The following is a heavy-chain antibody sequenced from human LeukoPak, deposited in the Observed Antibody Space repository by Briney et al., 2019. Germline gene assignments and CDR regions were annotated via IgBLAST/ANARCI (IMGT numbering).Heavy chain of an antibody. CDR1: GYTFTGYY. CDR3: AREQVDSSSWYERANWFDP. V-gene: IGHV1-2*02. D-gene: IGHD6-13*01. CDR2: INPNSGGT. J-gene: IGHJ5*02. Sequence: ASVKVSCKASGYTFTGYYMHWVRQAPGQGLEWMGWINPNSGGTNYAQKFQGRVTMTRDTSISTAYMELSRLRSDDTAVYYCAREQVDSSSWYERANWFDPWGQGTLVTVSS.